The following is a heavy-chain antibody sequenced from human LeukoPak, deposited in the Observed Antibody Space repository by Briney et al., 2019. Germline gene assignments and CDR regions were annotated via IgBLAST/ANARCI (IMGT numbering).Heavy chain of an antibody. CDR2: INPNSGGT. Sequence: ASVKVSCKASGYTFTGYYMHWVRQALGQGLEWMGWINPNSGGTNYAQKFQGRVTMTRDTSISTAYMELSRLRSDDTAVYYCARGCSGGSCQYYYGMDVWGQGTTVTVSS. CDR3: ARGCSGGSCQYYYGMDV. J-gene: IGHJ6*02. V-gene: IGHV1-2*02. D-gene: IGHD2-15*01. CDR1: GYTFTGYY.